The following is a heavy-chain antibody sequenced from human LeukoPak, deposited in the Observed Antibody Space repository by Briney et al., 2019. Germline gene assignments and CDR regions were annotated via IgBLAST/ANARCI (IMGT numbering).Heavy chain of an antibody. V-gene: IGHV1-2*02. D-gene: IGHD2-2*01. CDR2: INPNSGGT. Sequence: ASVKVSCKASGYTFTGYYIHWVRQAPGPGLEWMGWINPNSGGTNYAQNFQGRVTMTRDTSISTAYMELSSLTSDDTAVYYCARSHCISTGCYPDYGGQGTLVTVSS. CDR3: ARSHCISTGCYPDY. CDR1: GYTFTGYY. J-gene: IGHJ4*02.